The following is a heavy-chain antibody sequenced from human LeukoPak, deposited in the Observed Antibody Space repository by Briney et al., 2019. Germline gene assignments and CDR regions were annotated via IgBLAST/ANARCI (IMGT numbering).Heavy chain of an antibody. CDR1: GSTFSSYE. CDR3: ASSLYYYGMDV. Sequence: GGSLRLSCAASGSTFSSYEMNWVRQAPGKGLEWVSYISSSGSTIYYADSVKGRFTISRDNAKNSLYLQMNSLRAEDTAVYYCASSLYYYGMDVWGKGTTVTVSS. CDR2: ISSSGSTI. V-gene: IGHV3-48*03. J-gene: IGHJ6*04.